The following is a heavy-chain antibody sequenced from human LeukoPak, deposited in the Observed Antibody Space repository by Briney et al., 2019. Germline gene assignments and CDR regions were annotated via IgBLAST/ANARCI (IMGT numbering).Heavy chain of an antibody. V-gene: IGHV3-30*04. J-gene: IGHJ5*02. CDR3: ARARKSGGITMIRGVKDRGWFDP. D-gene: IGHD3-10*01. CDR1: GFTYSTYA. CDR2: ISSDGKNK. Sequence: GGSLRLSCAASGFTYSTYAIHWVRQAPGKGLEWVALISSDGKNKHYADSVKGRFTISRDNSKNTLYLQMNSLRAEDTAVYYCARARKSGGITMIRGVKDRGWFDPWGQGTLVTVSS.